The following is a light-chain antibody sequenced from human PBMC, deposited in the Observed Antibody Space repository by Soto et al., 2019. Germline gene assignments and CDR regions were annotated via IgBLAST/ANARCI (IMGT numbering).Light chain of an antibody. CDR1: QYITTW. Sequence: DIQMTQSPSSVSASVGDRVTITCRATQYITTWVAWYQQKPGKAPKLLISAASNVQSGVPSRFSASGIGTDFTLIISSLQPEDVATYYCQQANSFPLTFGGGTTVEI. J-gene: IGKJ4*01. V-gene: IGKV1-12*01. CDR2: AAS. CDR3: QQANSFPLT.